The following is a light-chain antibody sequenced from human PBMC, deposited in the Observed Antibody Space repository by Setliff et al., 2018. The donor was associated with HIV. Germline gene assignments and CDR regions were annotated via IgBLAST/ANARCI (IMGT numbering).Light chain of an antibody. CDR2: EVN. CDR1: SSDIGGYNY. CDR3: SSYTDYNTYV. J-gene: IGLJ1*01. Sequence: QSALTQPASVSGSPGQSITIPCTGTSSDIGGYNYVSWYQQHPGKVPKLMIYEVNNRPSGVSNRFSGSKSGNTASLTISGLQAEDEADYYCSSYTDYNTYVFGTGTKVTVL. V-gene: IGLV2-14*01.